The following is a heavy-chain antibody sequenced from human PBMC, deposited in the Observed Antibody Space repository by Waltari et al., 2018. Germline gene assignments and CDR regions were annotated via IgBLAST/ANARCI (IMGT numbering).Heavy chain of an antibody. J-gene: IGHJ5*02. V-gene: IGHV3-74*01. D-gene: IGHD2-21*01. Sequence: EVQLVESGGGLVQPGGSVRLSCAASGFTFSDYWMHWVGQVPGKGLLVVSEVNGGGTDSTDADSVKGRFTISRDNAKNTLYLQMNSLRVEDTAGYYCERDTPGDGIDRWGQGTLVTVSP. CDR3: ERDTPGDGIDR. CDR2: VNGGGTDS. CDR1: GFTFSDYW.